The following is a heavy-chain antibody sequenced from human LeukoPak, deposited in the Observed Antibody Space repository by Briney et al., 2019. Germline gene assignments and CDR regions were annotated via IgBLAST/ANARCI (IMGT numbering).Heavy chain of an antibody. CDR1: GFNFSGSA. V-gene: IGHV3-73*01. J-gene: IGHJ4*02. CDR3: TRLGTVTTDY. D-gene: IGHD4-17*01. Sequence: GGSLRLSCAASGFNFSGSAMHWVRQASGKGLEWVGHIRSKANNYATTYAASVKGRFTISRDDSKNTAYLQMDSLKTEDTAVYYCTRLGTVTTDYWGQGTLVTVS. CDR2: IRSKANNYAT.